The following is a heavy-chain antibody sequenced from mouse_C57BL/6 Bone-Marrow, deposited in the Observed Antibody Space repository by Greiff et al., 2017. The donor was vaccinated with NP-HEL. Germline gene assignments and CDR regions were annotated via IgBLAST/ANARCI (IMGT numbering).Heavy chain of an antibody. Sequence: QVQLQQSGAELVRPGASVTLSCKASGYTFTDYEMHWVKQTPVHGLVWIGAIAHETGGSAYKQKFKGKAILTADKVSSTAYMELHSLTSEDSAVYYCTRGNGYDYFDYWGQGTTLTVSS. CDR2: IAHETGGS. CDR3: TRGNGYDYFDY. CDR1: GYTFTDYE. V-gene: IGHV1-15*01. J-gene: IGHJ2*01. D-gene: IGHD2-2*01.